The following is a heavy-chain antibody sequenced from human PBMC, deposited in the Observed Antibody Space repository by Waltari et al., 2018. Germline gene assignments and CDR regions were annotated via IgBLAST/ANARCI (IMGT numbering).Heavy chain of an antibody. Sequence: QVQLVQSGAEVKKPGSSVKVSCKASGGTFSSYTISWVRQAPGQGLEGMGRTIPILGIANYSRKFQGRVTITADKSTSTAYMELSSLRSEDTAVYYCARDGGYCSGGSCSQVGYWGQGTLVTVSS. D-gene: IGHD2-15*01. CDR2: TIPILGIA. V-gene: IGHV1-69*08. CDR3: ARDGGYCSGGSCSQVGY. CDR1: GGTFSSYT. J-gene: IGHJ4*02.